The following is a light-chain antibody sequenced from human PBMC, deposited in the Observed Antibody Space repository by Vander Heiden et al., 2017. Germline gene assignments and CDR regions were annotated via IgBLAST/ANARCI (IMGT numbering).Light chain of an antibody. J-gene: IGKJ2*01. CDR2: DAF. CDR1: QDISDY. CDR3: QQYDNLPT. V-gene: IGKV1-33*01. Sequence: DIQMTPSPSFLSTSAGDRVTIPCQASQDISDYFNWYQQKPGKAPKLLIYDAFTLETGVPSRFSGSGSGTDFTFTSSNLQAEDIATYYWQQYDNLPTFGQGTKLEIK.